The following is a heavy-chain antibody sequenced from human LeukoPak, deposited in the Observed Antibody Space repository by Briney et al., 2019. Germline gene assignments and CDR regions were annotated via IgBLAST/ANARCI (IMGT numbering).Heavy chain of an antibody. CDR3: ARDTIKGSWTNWFDP. CDR2: ISSSSSYM. Sequence: GSLRLSCAASGFTFSSYSMNWVRQAPGKGLEWVSSISSSSSYMYYADSVKGRFTISRDNAKNSLYLQMNSLRAEDTAVYYCARDTIKGSWTNWFDPWGQGTLVTVSS. V-gene: IGHV3-21*01. D-gene: IGHD6-13*01. J-gene: IGHJ5*02. CDR1: GFTFSSYS.